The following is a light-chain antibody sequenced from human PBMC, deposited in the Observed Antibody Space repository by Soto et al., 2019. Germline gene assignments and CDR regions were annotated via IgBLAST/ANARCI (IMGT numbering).Light chain of an antibody. J-gene: IGKJ1*01. V-gene: IGKV3D-11*01. Sequence: EIVLTQSPATLSSFPGDRVTLSCRASQAVNTRLAWYQHKPGQAPRLLIYLASNRAAGVPARFSGSGSGTDFTLTISDVEPEDSAIYFCQHYISSQWTFGQWTFGQGTKVEIK. CDR3: QHYISSQWTFGQWT. CDR1: QAVNTR. CDR2: LAS.